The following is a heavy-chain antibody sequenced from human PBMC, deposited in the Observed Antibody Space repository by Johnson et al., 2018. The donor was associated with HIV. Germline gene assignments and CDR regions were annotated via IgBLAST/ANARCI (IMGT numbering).Heavy chain of an antibody. CDR2: ISYDGSNK. CDR3: TTDLGVGATINEVAFDI. J-gene: IGHJ3*02. CDR1: GFTFSSYA. Sequence: QMQLVESGGGVVQPGRSLRLSCAASGFTFSSYAMHWVRQAPGKGLEWVAVISYDGSNKYYADSVKGRFTISRDNSKNTLYLQMNSLKTEDTAVYYCTTDLGVGATINEVAFDIWGQGTMVTVSS. V-gene: IGHV3-30*04. D-gene: IGHD1-26*01.